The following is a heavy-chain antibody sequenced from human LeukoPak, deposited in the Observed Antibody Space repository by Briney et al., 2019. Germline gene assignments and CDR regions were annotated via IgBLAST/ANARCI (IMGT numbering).Heavy chain of an antibody. D-gene: IGHD3-22*01. J-gene: IGHJ3*02. V-gene: IGHV4-59*01. CDR3: ARSYYDSRDDAFDI. Sequence: PSETLSLTCTVSGGSISTYYWSWIRQPPGKGLEWIGYIYYSGNTNYKPSLKSRVSMSEDTSKNQFSLRLSSVTVADTAVYYCARSYYDSRDDAFDIWGQGTMVTVSS. CDR1: GGSISTYY. CDR2: IYYSGNT.